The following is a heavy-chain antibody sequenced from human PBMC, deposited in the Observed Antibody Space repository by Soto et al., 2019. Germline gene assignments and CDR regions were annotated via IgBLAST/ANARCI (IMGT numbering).Heavy chain of an antibody. D-gene: IGHD1-1*01. CDR2: ISAHNGNT. CDR1: GYIFTSYG. V-gene: IGHV1-18*01. J-gene: IGHJ4*02. Sequence: QVHLVQSGAEVKKPWASVKVSCKGSGYIFTSYGITWVRQAPGQGLEWMGWISAHNGNTDYAQKLQGRVTVTRDTSTSTAYMELRSLRSDDTAVYYCARGRYGDYWGQGALVTVSS. CDR3: ARGRYGDY.